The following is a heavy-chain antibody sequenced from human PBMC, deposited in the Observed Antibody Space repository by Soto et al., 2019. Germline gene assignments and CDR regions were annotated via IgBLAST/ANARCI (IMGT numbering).Heavy chain of an antibody. CDR1: GGSFSGYY. V-gene: IGHV4-34*01. D-gene: IGHD3-22*01. J-gene: IGHJ1*01. CDR3: AHPRGYYPGYFPH. CDR2: IXXSXXX. Sequence: SETLSLTRTVLGGSFSGYYWRWIRQPPGKGLXGIXXIXXSXXXXXNXXLKGRVTLSVDTSKNQFSLKLSSVTAADTAVYYCAHPRGYYPGYFPHWGQGTLVTVSS.